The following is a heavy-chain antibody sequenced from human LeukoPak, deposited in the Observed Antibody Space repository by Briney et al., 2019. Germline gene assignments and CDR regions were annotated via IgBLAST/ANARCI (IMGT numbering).Heavy chain of an antibody. CDR3: ARGAYFDWLYRLDY. CDR1: GGSFSGYY. V-gene: IGHV4-34*01. D-gene: IGHD3-9*01. CDR2: INHSGST. Sequence: NSSETLSLTCAVYGGSFSGYYWSWIRQPPGKGLEWIGEINHSGSTNYNPSLKSRVTISVDTSKNQFSLKLSSVTAADTAVYYCARGAYFDWLYRLDYWGQGTLVTVSS. J-gene: IGHJ4*02.